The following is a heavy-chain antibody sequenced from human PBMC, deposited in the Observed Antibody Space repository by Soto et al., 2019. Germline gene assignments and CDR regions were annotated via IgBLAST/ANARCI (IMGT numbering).Heavy chain of an antibody. CDR1: GYTFTSYG. CDR2: MNPNSGNT. D-gene: IGHD3-16*01. J-gene: IGHJ6*02. V-gene: IGHV1-8*02. Sequence: ASVKVSCKASGYTFTSYGISWVRQAPGQGLEWMGWMNPNSGNTGYAQKFQGRITMTRNTSISTAYMELSSLRSEDTAVYYCAREGVRGMDAWGQGTTVTVSS. CDR3: AREGVRGMDA.